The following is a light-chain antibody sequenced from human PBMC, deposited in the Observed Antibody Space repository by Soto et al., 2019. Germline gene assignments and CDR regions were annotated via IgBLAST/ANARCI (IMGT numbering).Light chain of an antibody. CDR1: QIVGTN. J-gene: IGKJ2*01. CDR2: GAF. V-gene: IGKV3-15*01. Sequence: EIVLTQSPATLSVSPGERATLSCRTSQIVGTNLAWYQQKPGQAPRLLIYGAFIRAPGFPVRFRGTGSGSEFTLTITSLQSEDGALYFCQQYDKWPYTFGQGT. CDR3: QQYDKWPYT.